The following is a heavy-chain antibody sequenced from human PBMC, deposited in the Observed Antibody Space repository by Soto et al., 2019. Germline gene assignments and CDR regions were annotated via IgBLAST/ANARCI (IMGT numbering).Heavy chain of an antibody. CDR2: IIPILGIA. CDR1: GGTFSSYT. Sequence: QVQLVQSGAEVKKPGSSVKVSCKASGGTFSSYTISWVRQAPGQGLEWMGRIIPILGIANYAQKFQGRVTITADKSTSTAYMELSSLRSEDTAVYYCARDPWDGYNPDYYYGMDVWGQRTTVTVSS. V-gene: IGHV1-69*08. CDR3: ARDPWDGYNPDYYYGMDV. D-gene: IGHD5-12*01. J-gene: IGHJ6*02.